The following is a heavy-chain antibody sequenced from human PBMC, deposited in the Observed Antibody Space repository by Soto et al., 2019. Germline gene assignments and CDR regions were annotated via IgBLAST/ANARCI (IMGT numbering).Heavy chain of an antibody. CDR2: VYYTGST. CDR3: ARCLWSGEENWFDP. V-gene: IGHV4-59*01. CDR1: AGSISTYF. Sequence: QVQLQESGPGLVKPSETLSLTCTVSAGSISTYFWTWLRQPPGKRLEWIGYVYYTGSTKYNPSLNSRVTRSLHTSKNQFSLKLCSVTAADTAVYYCARCLWSGEENWFDPWGQGTLVTVSA. D-gene: IGHD3-10*01. J-gene: IGHJ5*02.